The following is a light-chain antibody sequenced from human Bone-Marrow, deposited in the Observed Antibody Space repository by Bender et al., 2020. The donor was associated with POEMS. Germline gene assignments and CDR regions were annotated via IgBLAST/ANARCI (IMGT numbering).Light chain of an antibody. J-gene: IGLJ2*01. CDR3: SSYAGSNNFV. V-gene: IGLV2-8*01. CDR2: DVI. Sequence: QSALTQPASVSGSPGQSITISCTGTSSDVGGYNYVSWYQQHPGKAPKVMIYDVINRPSGVPDRFSGSKSGNTASLTISGLQAEDEADYYCSSYAGSNNFVFGGGTKVTVL. CDR1: SSDVGGYNY.